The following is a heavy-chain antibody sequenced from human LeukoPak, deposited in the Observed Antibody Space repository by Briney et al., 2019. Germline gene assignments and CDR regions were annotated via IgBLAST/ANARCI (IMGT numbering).Heavy chain of an antibody. Sequence: SETLSLTCTVSGGSISSYYWSWIRQPPGKGLEWIGYIYYSGSTNYNPSLKSRVTISVDTSKNQFSLKLSSVTAADTAAYYCARDLGSSFERAFDIWGQGTMVTVSS. CDR3: ARDLGSSFERAFDI. V-gene: IGHV4-59*01. D-gene: IGHD6-6*01. CDR2: IYYSGST. J-gene: IGHJ3*02. CDR1: GGSISSYY.